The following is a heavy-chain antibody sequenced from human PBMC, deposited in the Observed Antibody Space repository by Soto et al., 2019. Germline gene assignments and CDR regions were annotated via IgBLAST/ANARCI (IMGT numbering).Heavy chain of an antibody. CDR2: ISWNSGSI. Sequence: SLRLSCAASGFTFDDYAMHWVRQAPGKGLEWVSGISWNSGSIGYADSVKGRFTISRDNAKNPLYLQMNSLRAEDTALYYCAKSSTIAAAGGYFDYWGQGTLVTVSS. CDR1: GFTFDDYA. J-gene: IGHJ4*02. D-gene: IGHD6-13*01. V-gene: IGHV3-9*01. CDR3: AKSSTIAAAGGYFDY.